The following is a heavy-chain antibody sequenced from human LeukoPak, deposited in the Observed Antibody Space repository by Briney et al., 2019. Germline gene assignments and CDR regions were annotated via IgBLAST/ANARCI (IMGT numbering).Heavy chain of an antibody. CDR3: ASHRIDLHYYDSSGPDNWFDP. Sequence: SVKVSCKASGGTFISYAISWVRQAPGQGLEWMGGIIPIFGTANYAQKFQGRVTITADESTSTAYMELSSLRSEDTAVYYCASHRIDLHYYDSSGPDNWFDPWGQGTLVTVSS. V-gene: IGHV1-69*01. J-gene: IGHJ5*02. CDR2: IIPIFGTA. CDR1: GGTFISYA. D-gene: IGHD3-22*01.